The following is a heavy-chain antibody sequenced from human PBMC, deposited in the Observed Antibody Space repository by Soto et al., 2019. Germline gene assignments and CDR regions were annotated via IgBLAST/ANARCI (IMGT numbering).Heavy chain of an antibody. J-gene: IGHJ6*03. CDR2: MNPNSGNT. CDR3: ARRRYSGYDYYYYYYMDV. CDR1: GYTFTSYD. V-gene: IGHV1-8*01. D-gene: IGHD5-12*01. Sequence: QVQLVQSGAEVKKPGASVKVSCKASGYTFTSYDINWVLQATGQGLEWMGWMNPNSGNTGYAQKFKARVTMTRNTSISTAYMELSSLRSEDTAAYYCARRRYSGYDYYYYYYMDVWGKGTTVTVSS.